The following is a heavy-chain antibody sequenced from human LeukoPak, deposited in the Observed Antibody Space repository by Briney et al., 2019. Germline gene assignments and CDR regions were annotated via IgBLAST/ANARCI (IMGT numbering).Heavy chain of an antibody. J-gene: IGHJ4*02. Sequence: GGSLRLSCAASGFTFSSYGMHWVRQAPGKGLEWVAVISYDGSNKYYADSVKGRFTISRDNSKNTLYLQMNSLRAEDTAVYYCAKARERGSGWLFDYWGQGTLVTVSS. D-gene: IGHD6-19*01. CDR1: GFTFSSYG. V-gene: IGHV3-30*18. CDR2: ISYDGSNK. CDR3: AKARERGSGWLFDY.